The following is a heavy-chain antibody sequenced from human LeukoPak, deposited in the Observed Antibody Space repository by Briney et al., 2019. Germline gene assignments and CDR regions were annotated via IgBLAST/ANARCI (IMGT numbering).Heavy chain of an antibody. CDR1: GFDFRNYY. D-gene: IGHD4-23*01. CDR3: TRDEGATVATYRFDF. V-gene: IGHV3-7*01. Sequence: PGGSVRLSCEASGFDFRNYYMSWVRQAPGKGLEWLANIKYDGTYTNYKDSVKGRLTLSRDNAKNSVYLQMSSLRAEDTAVYYCTRDEGATVATYRFDFWGRGTLVTVSS. J-gene: IGHJ4*02. CDR2: IKYDGTYT.